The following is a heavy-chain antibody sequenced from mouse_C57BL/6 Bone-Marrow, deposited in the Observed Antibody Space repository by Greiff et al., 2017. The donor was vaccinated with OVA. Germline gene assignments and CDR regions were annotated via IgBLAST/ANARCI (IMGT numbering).Heavy chain of an antibody. V-gene: IGHV1-4*01. D-gene: IGHD2-1*01. CDR3: EREDGNWIAY. CDR2: INPSSGYT. CDR1: GYTFTSYT. J-gene: IGHJ3*01. Sequence: QVQLQQSGAELARPGASVKMSCKASGYTFTSYTMHWVKQRPGQGLEWIGYINPSSGYTKYNQKFKDKATLTADKSSSTAYMQLSSLTSEDSAVDSCEREDGNWIAYWGQGTLVTVSA.